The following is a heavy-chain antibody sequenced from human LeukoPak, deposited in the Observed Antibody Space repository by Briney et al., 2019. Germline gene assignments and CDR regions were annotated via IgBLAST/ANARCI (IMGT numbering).Heavy chain of an antibody. Sequence: SVKVSCKASGGTFSSYAISWVRQAPGQGLEWMGGITPIFGTANYAQKFQGRVTITAGESTSTAYMELSSLRSEDTAVYYCARDRRDGYFCYWGQGTLVTVSS. V-gene: IGHV1-69*13. J-gene: IGHJ4*02. CDR1: GGTFSSYA. CDR3: ARDRRDGYFCY. CDR2: ITPIFGTA. D-gene: IGHD5-24*01.